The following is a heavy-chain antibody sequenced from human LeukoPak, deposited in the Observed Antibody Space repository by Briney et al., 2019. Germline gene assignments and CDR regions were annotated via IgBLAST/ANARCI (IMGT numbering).Heavy chain of an antibody. Sequence: GGSLRLSCAASGFTFSDYYMSWIRQAPGKGLEWVSYISSSGSTIYYADSVKGRFTISRDNAKNSLYLQMNSLRAEDTAVYYCARVPIVVVPAAIRVNYYYYYGMDVWGQGTTVTVSS. V-gene: IGHV3-11*01. CDR3: ARVPIVVVPAAIRVNYYYYYGMDV. D-gene: IGHD2-2*02. CDR2: ISSSGSTI. J-gene: IGHJ6*02. CDR1: GFTFSDYY.